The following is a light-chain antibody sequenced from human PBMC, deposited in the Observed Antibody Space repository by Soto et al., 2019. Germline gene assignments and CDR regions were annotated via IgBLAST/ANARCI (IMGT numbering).Light chain of an antibody. CDR3: QQYGSLDT. CDR1: QSVSSSY. J-gene: IGKJ4*01. V-gene: IGKV3-20*01. CDR2: GAS. Sequence: EIVLTQSPGTLSLSPGERATLSCRASQSVSSSYLAWYQQKPGQAPRLLIYGASSRATGIPDRFSGSGSGTDFTLTISRLEPEDVAGYYGQQYGSLDTFGGGTKVEIK.